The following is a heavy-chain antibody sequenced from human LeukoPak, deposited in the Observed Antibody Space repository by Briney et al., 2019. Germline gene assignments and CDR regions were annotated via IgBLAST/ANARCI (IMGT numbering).Heavy chain of an antibody. CDR1: GFTFSTYG. CDR2: IRYDGSST. D-gene: IGHD4-17*01. CDR3: AKLEDYGDYGSFDF. J-gene: IGHJ4*02. V-gene: IGHV3-30*02. Sequence: GGSLRLSCAASGFTFSTYGMHWVRQAPGKGLEWVAIIRYDGSSTYYADSMKGRFTISRDNSKSTLYLQMNRLRTGDTAMYYCAKLEDYGDYGSFDFWGQGTLVTVSS.